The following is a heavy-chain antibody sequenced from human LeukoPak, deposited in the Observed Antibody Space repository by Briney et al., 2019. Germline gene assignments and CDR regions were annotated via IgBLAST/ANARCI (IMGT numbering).Heavy chain of an antibody. CDR3: ASAADYGDSPDY. CDR1: GYTFTSYG. Sequence: ASVKVSCKASGYTFTSYGISWVRQAPGQGLEWMGWISAYNGNTNYAQKLQGRVTMTTDTSTSTAYMELRSLRPDDTAVYYCASAADYGDSPDYWGQGTLVTVSS. V-gene: IGHV1-18*01. J-gene: IGHJ4*02. D-gene: IGHD4-17*01. CDR2: ISAYNGNT.